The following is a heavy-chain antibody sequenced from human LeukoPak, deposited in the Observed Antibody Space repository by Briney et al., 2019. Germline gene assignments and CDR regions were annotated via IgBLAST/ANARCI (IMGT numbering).Heavy chain of an antibody. CDR1: GFTVSSNY. V-gene: IGHV3-53*01. Sequence: GGSLRLSCAASGFTVSSNYMSWVRQAPGKGLEWVSVIYSGGSTYYADSVKGRFTISRDNSKNTLYLQVNSLRAEDTAVYYCARDSVTARRGYGMDVWGQGTTVTVSS. CDR2: IYSGGST. D-gene: IGHD5-24*01. CDR3: ARDSVTARRGYGMDV. J-gene: IGHJ6*02.